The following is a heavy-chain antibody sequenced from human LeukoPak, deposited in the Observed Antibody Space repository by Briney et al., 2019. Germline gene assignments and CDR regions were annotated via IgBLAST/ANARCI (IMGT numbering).Heavy chain of an antibody. Sequence: PGGSLRLSCAASGFTFSSYAMSWVRQAPGKGLEWVVVIWYDGSNKYYADSVKGRFTISRDNPKNTLYLQMNSLRAEDTAVYYCAKDRQLVLPDYFDYWGQGTLVTVSS. CDR1: GFTFSSYA. J-gene: IGHJ4*02. V-gene: IGHV3-33*06. D-gene: IGHD6-6*01. CDR2: IWYDGSNK. CDR3: AKDRQLVLPDYFDY.